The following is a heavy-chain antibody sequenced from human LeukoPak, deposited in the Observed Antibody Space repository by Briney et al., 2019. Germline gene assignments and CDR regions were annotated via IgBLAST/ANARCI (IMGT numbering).Heavy chain of an antibody. V-gene: IGHV1-69*04. D-gene: IGHD4-11*01. Sequence: SVKVSCKASGGTFSSYTISWVRQAPGQGLEWMGRIIPILGIANYAQKFQGRVTITADKSSSTAYMELSSLRSEDTAVYYCAREPFTVTTDPDAFDIWGQGTMVTVSS. CDR2: IIPILGIA. J-gene: IGHJ3*02. CDR1: GGTFSSYT. CDR3: AREPFTVTTDPDAFDI.